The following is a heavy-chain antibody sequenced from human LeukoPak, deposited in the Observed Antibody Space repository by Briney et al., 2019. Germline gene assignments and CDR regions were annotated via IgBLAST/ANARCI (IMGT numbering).Heavy chain of an antibody. CDR3: ATVSLFYGDYAHTWLDP. CDR2: INPNSGGT. CDR1: GYTFTGYY. D-gene: IGHD4-17*01. J-gene: IGHJ5*02. V-gene: IGHV1-2*02. Sequence: ASVKVSSKASGYTFTGYYMHWVRQAAGQGLEWMGWINPNSGGTNYAQKFQGRVTMTRDTSISTAYMELSRLRSDDTAVYYCATVSLFYGDYAHTWLDPWGQGTLVTVSS.